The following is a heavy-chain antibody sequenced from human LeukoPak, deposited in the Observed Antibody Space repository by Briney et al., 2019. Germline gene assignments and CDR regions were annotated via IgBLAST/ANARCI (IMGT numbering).Heavy chain of an antibody. Sequence: ASVKVSCKASGYTFTGYYMHWVRQAPGQGLEWMGWINPNSGGTNYAQKFQGRVTMTRDTSISTAYMELSRLRYDDTAVYYCARDGVLLWFGESGHAFDIWGQGTMVTVSS. CDR2: INPNSGGT. CDR3: ARDGVLLWFGESGHAFDI. CDR1: GYTFTGYY. D-gene: IGHD3-10*01. J-gene: IGHJ3*02. V-gene: IGHV1-2*02.